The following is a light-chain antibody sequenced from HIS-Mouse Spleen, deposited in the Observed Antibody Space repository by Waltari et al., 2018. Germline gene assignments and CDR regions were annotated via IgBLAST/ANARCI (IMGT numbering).Light chain of an antibody. CDR1: SSDVGRYKL. J-gene: IGLJ2*01. CDR2: EGS. Sequence: QSALTQPASVSGSPGQSLPISCTGTSSDVGRYKLVSWYQQHPGKAPKLMIYEGSKRPSGVSNRFSGSKSGNTASLTISGLQAEDEADYYCCSYAGSSTFVVFGGGTKLTVL. CDR3: CSYAGSSTFVV. V-gene: IGLV2-23*03.